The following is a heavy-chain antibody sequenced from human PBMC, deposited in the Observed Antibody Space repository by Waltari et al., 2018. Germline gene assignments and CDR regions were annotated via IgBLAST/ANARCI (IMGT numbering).Heavy chain of an antibody. V-gene: IGHV7-4-1*02. J-gene: IGHJ4*02. Sequence: QVHLVQSGSEMKKPGASVKVSCKASGYLFTTYGINWVRQAPGQGLEWMGWINTNTGNPTYVQGFTGRFVFSLDTSVSTAYLQISSLKAEDSAIYYCARGGGTFSKPQYFDSWGQGTRVTVSS. CDR3: ARGGGTFSKPQYFDS. D-gene: IGHD1-26*01. CDR2: INTNTGNP. CDR1: GYLFTTYG.